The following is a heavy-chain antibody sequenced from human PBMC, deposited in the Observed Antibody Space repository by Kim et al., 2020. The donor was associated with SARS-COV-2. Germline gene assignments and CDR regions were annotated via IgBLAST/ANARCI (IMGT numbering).Heavy chain of an antibody. D-gene: IGHD2-8*01. V-gene: IGHV3-23*01. J-gene: IGHJ4*02. Sequence: DSVKGRFTISRDNSKNTLYLQMNSLRAEDTAVYYCAKVVLVLMVYAGFDYWGQGTLVTVSS. CDR3: AKVVLVLMVYAGFDY.